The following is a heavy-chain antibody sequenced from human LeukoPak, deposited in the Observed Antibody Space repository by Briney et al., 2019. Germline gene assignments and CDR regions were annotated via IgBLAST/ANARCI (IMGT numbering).Heavy chain of an antibody. J-gene: IGHJ4*02. CDR3: ARVPALSTGTSNY. CDR2: ITAYNGNT. Sequence: ASVKVSCKASGYTFTSDSITWVRQAPGQRLEWMGWITAYNGNTNYAQKLQGRVTLTTDTSTTTPYMELRGRRAEDTAVYYCARVPALSTGTSNYWGQGTLVTVFS. CDR1: GYTFTSDS. D-gene: IGHD1-1*01. V-gene: IGHV1-18*01.